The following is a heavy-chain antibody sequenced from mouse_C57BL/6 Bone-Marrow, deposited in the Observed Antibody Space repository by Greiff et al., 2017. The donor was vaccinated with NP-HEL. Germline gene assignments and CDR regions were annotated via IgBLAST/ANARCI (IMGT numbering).Heavy chain of an antibody. CDR3: ARRRINYYGSSYYWYFDV. CDR2: FHPYNDDS. D-gene: IGHD1-1*01. Sequence: SGAELVKPGASVKMSCKASGYTFTTYPIEWMKQNHGKSLEWIGNFHPYNDDSTYNEKFKGKATLTVEKSYSTVYLELSRLTSDDSAVYYCARRRINYYGSSYYWYFDVWGTGTTVTVSS. V-gene: IGHV1-47*01. CDR1: GYTFTTYP. J-gene: IGHJ1*03.